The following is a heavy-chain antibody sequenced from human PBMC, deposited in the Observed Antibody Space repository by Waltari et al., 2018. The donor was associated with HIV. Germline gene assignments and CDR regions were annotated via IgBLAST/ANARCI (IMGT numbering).Heavy chain of an antibody. D-gene: IGHD3-22*01. V-gene: IGHV4-34*01. CDR1: GGSFSGYY. CDR2: IKHSGST. J-gene: IGHJ4*02. Sequence: QVQLQQWGAGLLKPSETLSLTCAVYGGSFSGYYWSWIRQPPGKGLGWIGEIKHSGSTNYNPSLKSRGTISVDTSKNQFSLKLSSVTAADTAVYYCARGLQNDSSGYYTGFDYWGQGTLVTVSS. CDR3: ARGLQNDSSGYYTGFDY.